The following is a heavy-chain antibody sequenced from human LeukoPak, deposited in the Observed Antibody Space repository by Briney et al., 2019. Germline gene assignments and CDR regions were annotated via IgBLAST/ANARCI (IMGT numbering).Heavy chain of an antibody. CDR3: AIPPDYYGMDV. V-gene: IGHV5-51*01. CDR2: IYPGDSDT. Sequence: GESLKSYCKGSGYSFTSFWIDWVRHMRGQGREWMGIIYPGDSDTRYSPSFQCQVTISADKAISTAYLQWSSLKASDTAMYYCAIPPDYYGMDVWGQGTTVSVSS. J-gene: IGHJ6*02. CDR1: GYSFTSFW.